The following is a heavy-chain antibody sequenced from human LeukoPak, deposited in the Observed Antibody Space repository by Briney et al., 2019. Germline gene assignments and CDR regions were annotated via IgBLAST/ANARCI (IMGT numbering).Heavy chain of an antibody. J-gene: IGHJ5*02. CDR3: AKDRGYCSSTSCPNGFDP. D-gene: IGHD2-2*01. V-gene: IGHV3-33*06. Sequence: GRSLRLFCAASGFTFSSYGMHWVREATGKGLEWVEDIWYDGSNKYYADSVKGRFTISRDNSKNTLYLQMNSLRAEDTAVYYCAKDRGYCSSTSCPNGFDPWGQGTLVTVSS. CDR1: GFTFSSYG. CDR2: IWYDGSNK.